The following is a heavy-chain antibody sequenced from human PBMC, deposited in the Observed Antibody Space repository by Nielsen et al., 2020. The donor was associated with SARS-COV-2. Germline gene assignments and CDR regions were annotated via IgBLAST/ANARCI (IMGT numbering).Heavy chain of an antibody. D-gene: IGHD3-3*01. Sequence: GESLKISCVVSGFAFSRHGMHWVRQTPGKGLEWVATISYDGSEIDYVDSVKGRFTISRDNAKNTLYLQMNSLRAEDTAVYYCARDSYYDFWSGYYTSYYYYGMDVWGQGTTVTVSS. CDR2: ISYDGSEI. CDR1: GFAFSRHG. J-gene: IGHJ6*02. CDR3: ARDSYYDFWSGYYTSYYYYGMDV. V-gene: IGHV3-33*05.